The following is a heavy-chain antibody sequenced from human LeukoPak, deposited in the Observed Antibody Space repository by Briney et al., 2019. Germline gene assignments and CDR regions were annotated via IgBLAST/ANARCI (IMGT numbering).Heavy chain of an antibody. Sequence: ASVKVSCKASGYTFTSYYMHWVRQAPGQGLEWMGIINPSGGSTSYAQKFQGRVTMTRDTSTSTVYMELSSPRSEDTAVYYCARVLWFGELSERGADYWGQGTLVTVSS. CDR2: INPSGGST. D-gene: IGHD3-10*01. J-gene: IGHJ4*02. V-gene: IGHV1-46*01. CDR3: ARVLWFGELSERGADY. CDR1: GYTFTSYY.